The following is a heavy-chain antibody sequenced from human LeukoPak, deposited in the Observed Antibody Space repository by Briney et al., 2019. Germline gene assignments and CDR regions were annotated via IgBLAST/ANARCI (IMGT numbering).Heavy chain of an antibody. D-gene: IGHD4-17*01. CDR3: ARSGHDYGDYLDY. J-gene: IGHJ4*02. Sequence: GESLKISCKGSGYTFTNSWIGWVRQMPGKGLEWMGIIYPGDSDTRYSPSFQGQVTISADQSISTAYLQWSSLKASDTAMYYCARSGHDYGDYLDYWGQGTLVTVSS. CDR2: IYPGDSDT. V-gene: IGHV5-51*01. CDR1: GYTFTNSW.